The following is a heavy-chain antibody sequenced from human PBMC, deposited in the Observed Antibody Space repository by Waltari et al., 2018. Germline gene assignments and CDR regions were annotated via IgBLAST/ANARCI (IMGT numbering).Heavy chain of an antibody. CDR1: GYTFTNYW. CDR2: IYPIDSDT. V-gene: IGHV5-51*01. CDR3: ARLVGGSGGTVVNWFDP. J-gene: IGHJ5*02. D-gene: IGHD3-10*01. Sequence: EVQLVQSGAEVKKPGESLKISWKGSGYTFTNYWIGWVRQMPGKGLEWMGIIYPIDSDTIYSPSFQGQVSISVDKSISTAYLQWSSLRASDTAMYYCARLVGGSGGTVVNWFDPWGQGTLVTVSS.